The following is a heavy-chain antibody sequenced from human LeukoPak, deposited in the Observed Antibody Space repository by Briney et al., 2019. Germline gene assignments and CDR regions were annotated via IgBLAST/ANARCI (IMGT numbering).Heavy chain of an antibody. Sequence: SGTLSLTCAVSGGSVSSNNWWSWVRQPPGKGLEWIGEIYHSGNTNYNPSLKSRATISIDNSKNHFSLRLSSVTAADTAVYYCARDVDSSDAFDIWGQGTMVTVSS. J-gene: IGHJ3*02. CDR2: IYHSGNT. CDR3: ARDVDSSDAFDI. CDR1: GGSVSSNNW. D-gene: IGHD3-22*01. V-gene: IGHV4-4*02.